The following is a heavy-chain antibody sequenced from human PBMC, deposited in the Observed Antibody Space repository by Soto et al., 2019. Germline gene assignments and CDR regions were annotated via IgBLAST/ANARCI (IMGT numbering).Heavy chain of an antibody. CDR1: GFTFSSYG. D-gene: IGHD6-19*01. CDR2: ISYDGSNK. J-gene: IGHJ4*02. Sequence: GGSLRLSCAASGFTFSSYGMHWVRQAPGKGLEWVAVISYDGSNKYYADSVKGRFTISRDNSKNTLYLQMNSLRAEDTAVYYFAKDRRVVAVAAPFDYWGRGTLVTVS. V-gene: IGHV3-30*18. CDR3: AKDRRVVAVAAPFDY.